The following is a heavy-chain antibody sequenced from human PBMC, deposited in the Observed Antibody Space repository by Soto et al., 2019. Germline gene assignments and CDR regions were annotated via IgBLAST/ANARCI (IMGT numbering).Heavy chain of an antibody. V-gene: IGHV1-18*01. CDR3: ARDLPQLLWFGADYYYGMDV. CDR1: GYTFTSYG. CDR2: ISGYNGNT. Sequence: ASVKVSCKASGYTFTSYGITWVRQAPGQGLEWMGWISGYNGNTNYAQKLQDRVTMTTDTSTSTAYMELRSLRSDDKAVYYCARDLPQLLWFGADYYYGMDVWGQGTTVTVTS. D-gene: IGHD3-10*01. J-gene: IGHJ6*02.